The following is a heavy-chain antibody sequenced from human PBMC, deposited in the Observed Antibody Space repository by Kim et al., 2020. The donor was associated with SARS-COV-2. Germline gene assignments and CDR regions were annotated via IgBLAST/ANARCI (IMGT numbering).Heavy chain of an antibody. V-gene: IGHV3-7*01. Sequence: DPVKGRFTISRDNAKNSLYLQMTSLRAEDTAVYYCAPTYYYDSSGSGGDYWGQGTLVTVSS. D-gene: IGHD3-22*01. CDR3: APTYYYDSSGSGGDY. J-gene: IGHJ4*02.